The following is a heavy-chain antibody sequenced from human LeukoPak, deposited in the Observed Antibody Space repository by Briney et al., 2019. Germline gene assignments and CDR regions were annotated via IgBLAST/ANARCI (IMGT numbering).Heavy chain of an antibody. CDR2: ISPNGGTK. V-gene: IGHV3-48*03. CDR1: GFSFSDYE. CDR3: SKLAVASADS. J-gene: IGHJ4*02. D-gene: IGHD6-19*01. Sequence: PGGSLRLTCAASGFSFSDYEMNWVRQSPAKGLEWVSNISPNGGTKYYAGSVKGRFTISRDNAKNSLYLQMNGLRAEDTGVYFCSKLAVASADSWPRGPLVPVSS.